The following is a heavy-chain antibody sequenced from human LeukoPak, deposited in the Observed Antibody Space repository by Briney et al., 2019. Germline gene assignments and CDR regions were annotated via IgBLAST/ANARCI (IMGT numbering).Heavy chain of an antibody. J-gene: IGHJ4*02. V-gene: IGHV3-7*01. CDR3: ARDKQVGATYFDY. CDR1: GFRFNTYR. D-gene: IGHD1-26*01. CDR2: INQDGEDK. Sequence: PGGSLRLSCAASGFRFNTYRMSWVRQAPGKGPEGVANINQDGEDKNYLGSVRGRFTITRDNAENSLHLQMNSLRVEDTAVYYCARDKQVGATYFDYWGQGSLVTVS.